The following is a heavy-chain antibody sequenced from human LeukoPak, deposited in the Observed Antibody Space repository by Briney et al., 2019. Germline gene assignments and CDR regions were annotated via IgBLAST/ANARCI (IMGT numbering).Heavy chain of an antibody. Sequence: PGGSLRLSCAASGFTFSNYAMSWVRQAPRKGLEWVSGITNSGATTDYADSVKGRFTISRDNSKNTLYLQMNSLRAEDTAVYYCAKVPTPGYYDSSGYPTWGQGTLVTVSS. CDR2: ITNSGATT. J-gene: IGHJ5*02. V-gene: IGHV3-23*01. D-gene: IGHD3-22*01. CDR3: AKVPTPGYYDSSGYPT. CDR1: GFTFSNYA.